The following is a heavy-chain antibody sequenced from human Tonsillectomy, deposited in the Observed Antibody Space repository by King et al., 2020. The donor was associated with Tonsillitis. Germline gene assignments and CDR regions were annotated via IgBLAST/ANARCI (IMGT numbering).Heavy chain of an antibody. D-gene: IGHD6-6*01. CDR3: AKILNSSSRAFDI. CDR2: IYYSGST. CDR1: CGSISSYY. V-gene: IGHV4-59*01. J-gene: IGHJ3*02. Sequence: VQLQESGPGLVKPSETLSLTFTVSCGSISSYYWSWIRQPPGKGLEWIGYIYYSGSTNYNPSLKSRVTISVDTSKNQFSLKLSSVTAADTAVYYCAKILNSSSRAFDIWGQGTMVTVSS.